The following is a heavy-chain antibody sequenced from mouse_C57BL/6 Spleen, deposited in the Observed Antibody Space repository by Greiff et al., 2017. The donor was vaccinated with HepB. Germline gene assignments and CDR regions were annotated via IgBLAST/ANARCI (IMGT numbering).Heavy chain of an antibody. CDR2: IYPRSGNT. CDR3: ARRDDYDGGDY. J-gene: IGHJ2*01. Sequence: LVESGAELARPGASVKLSCKASGYTFTSYGISWVKQRTGQGLEWIGEIYPRSGNTYYNEKFKGKATLTADKSSSTAYMELRSLTSEDSAVYFCARRDDYDGGDYWGQGTTLTVSS. CDR1: GYTFTSYG. D-gene: IGHD2-4*01. V-gene: IGHV1-81*01.